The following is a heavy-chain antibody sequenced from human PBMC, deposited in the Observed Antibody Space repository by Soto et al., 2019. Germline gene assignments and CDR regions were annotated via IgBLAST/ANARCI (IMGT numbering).Heavy chain of an antibody. D-gene: IGHD1-26*01. CDR2: ISAYNGNT. J-gene: IGHJ5*02. V-gene: IGHV1-18*01. Sequence: QVQLVQSGAEVKKPGASVKVSCKASGYTFTSYGITWVRQAPGQGLEWMGWISAYNGNTNHAQKLQGRATMTTDTSTTTAYTQLRTLKSDDTAVYYCARASGSTYWFDPWGQGTLVTVSS. CDR1: GYTFTSYG. CDR3: ARASGSTYWFDP.